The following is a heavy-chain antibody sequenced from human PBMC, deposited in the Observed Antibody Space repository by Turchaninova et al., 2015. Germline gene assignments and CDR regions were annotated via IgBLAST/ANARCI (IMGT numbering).Heavy chain of an antibody. Sequence: VQLVESGGGVVQPGGASRLSCAASGFTFSSYGMHWVRQAPGKGLEWVAVISYYGNNKYYADSVKGRFTISRDNSKNTLYLQMNSLRAEDTAVYYCAKGVSYYFDYWGQGTLVTVSS. CDR1: GFTFSSYG. V-gene: IGHV3-30*18. CDR2: ISYYGNNK. J-gene: IGHJ4*02. CDR3: AKGVSYYFDY. D-gene: IGHD3-16*02.